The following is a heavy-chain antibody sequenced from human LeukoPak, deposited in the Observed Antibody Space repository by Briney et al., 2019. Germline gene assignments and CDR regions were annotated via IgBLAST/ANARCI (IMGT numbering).Heavy chain of an antibody. V-gene: IGHV4-34*01. J-gene: IGHJ3*02. D-gene: IGHD1-14*01. CDR1: GGSFSVSY. Sequence: SETLTLTCAVYGGSFSVSYWSWIRQPPGNGLEWIGEINHSGSANDNPSLQSRVTISVDTSKNPFSVKLTSVTAADTAIYYCARHHPEGWVAIDAFDTWGQGTMVTVSS. CDR3: ARHHPEGWVAIDAFDT. CDR2: INHSGSA.